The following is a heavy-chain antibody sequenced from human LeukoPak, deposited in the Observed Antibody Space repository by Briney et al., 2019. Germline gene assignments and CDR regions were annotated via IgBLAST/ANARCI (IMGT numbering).Heavy chain of an antibody. CDR1: GFSFFYTG. CDR3: AKDVFRWAFDI. Sequence: GGSLRLSCAVSGFSFFYTGMGWVRQALGKGLEWVAAIGGGAGDTKYADSVKGRFTISRDISKNTLYLQMNSLRAEDTAVYFCAKDVFRWAFDIWGQGTMVTVSS. CDR2: IGGGAGDT. V-gene: IGHV3-23*01. D-gene: IGHD3-3*01. J-gene: IGHJ3*02.